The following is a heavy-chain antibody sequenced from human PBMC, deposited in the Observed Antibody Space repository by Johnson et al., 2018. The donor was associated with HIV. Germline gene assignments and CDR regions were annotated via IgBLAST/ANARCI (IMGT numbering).Heavy chain of an antibody. CDR2: ISSSGSTI. D-gene: IGHD3-9*01. J-gene: IGHJ3*02. Sequence: EQLVESGGGLVQAGRSLRLSCAASGFNFDDYAMHWVRQAPGKGLEWVSYISSSGSTIYYADSVKGRFTISRDNATNSLYLQMNSLRAEDTAVYYCARWGPYDILTGYDAFDIWGQGTMVTVSS. CDR3: ARWGPYDILTGYDAFDI. V-gene: IGHV3-48*03. CDR1: GFNFDDYA.